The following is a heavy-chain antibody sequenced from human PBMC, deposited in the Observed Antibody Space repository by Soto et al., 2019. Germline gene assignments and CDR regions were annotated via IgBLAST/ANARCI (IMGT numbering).Heavy chain of an antibody. CDR2: IIPIFGTA. CDR1: GGTFSSYA. Sequence: QVQLVQSGAEVKKPGSSVKVSCKASGGTFSSYAISWVRQAPGQGLEWMGGIIPIFGTANYAQKFQGRVTITADESTSTAFMELSSLRSEDTAVYYCARDYGGYSYGYPDAFDIWGQGTIVTVSS. D-gene: IGHD5-18*01. V-gene: IGHV1-69*12. CDR3: ARDYGGYSYGYPDAFDI. J-gene: IGHJ3*02.